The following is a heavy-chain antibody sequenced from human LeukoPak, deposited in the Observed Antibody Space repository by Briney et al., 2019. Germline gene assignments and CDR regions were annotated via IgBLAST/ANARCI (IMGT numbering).Heavy chain of an antibody. CDR2: IYYSGST. J-gene: IGHJ4*02. CDR3: ARSHSVWTSFDY. V-gene: IGHV4-59*01. Sequence: PSETLSLTCTVSGGSISSYYWSWIPQPPGKGLEWIGYIYYSGSTNYNPSLKSRVTISVDTSKNQFSLKLSSVTAADTAVYYCARSHSVWTSFDYWGQGTLVTVSS. CDR1: GGSISSYY. D-gene: IGHD3/OR15-3a*01.